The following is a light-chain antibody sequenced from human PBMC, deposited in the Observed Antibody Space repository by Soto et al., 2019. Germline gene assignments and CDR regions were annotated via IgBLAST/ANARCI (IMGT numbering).Light chain of an antibody. CDR3: YQLGRTPLDT. J-gene: IGKJ3*01. CDR1: QTISSSF. CDR2: RAS. V-gene: IGKV3-20*01. Sequence: EIVLTQSPGTLSLSPGERATLSCRASQTISSSFLAWYQQKPGQAPRLLIYRASRRAPGIPDRFSGSGSWTDFVLTISSRETEDVAVNYCYQLGRTPLDTFGPGTKVEIK.